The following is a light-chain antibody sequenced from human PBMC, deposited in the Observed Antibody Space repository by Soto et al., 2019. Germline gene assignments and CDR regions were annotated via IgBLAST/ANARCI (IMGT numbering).Light chain of an antibody. J-gene: IGLJ2*01. CDR2: GSS. CDR3: PSYPNRLSAPV. Sequence: QSVLTQPPSVSGAPGQRVTISCTGSSSNIGAGHVVHWYQQFPGRAPNLLIYGSSDRPSGVPDRFSGSKSGTSASLAITVLPAEDESDYYCPSYPNRLSAPVFGGGTTLPVL. V-gene: IGLV1-40*01. CDR1: SSNIGAGHV.